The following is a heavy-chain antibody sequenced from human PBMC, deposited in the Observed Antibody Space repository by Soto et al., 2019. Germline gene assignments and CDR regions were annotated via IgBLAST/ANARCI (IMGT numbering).Heavy chain of an antibody. J-gene: IGHJ4*02. CDR3: VRESTPPFFDS. Sequence: GGSLRLSCVGSGFTLHNYGVHWVRQAPGKGLEWVALIWYDGLRQTYADSVRGRFTISRDSSTNTIYPQMSSLRAEDTATYFCVRESTPPFFDSWGQGTPVTVSS. D-gene: IGHD2-15*01. CDR2: IWYDGLRQ. V-gene: IGHV3-33*01. CDR1: GFTLHNYG.